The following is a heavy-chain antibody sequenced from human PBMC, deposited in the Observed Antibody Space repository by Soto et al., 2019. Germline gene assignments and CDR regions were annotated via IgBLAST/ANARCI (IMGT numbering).Heavy chain of an antibody. CDR2: INHSGST. Sequence: QVQLQQWGAGLLKPSETLSLTCAVYGGSFSGYYWSWIRQPPGKGLEWIGEINHSGSTNYNPSLKSRVTISVDTSKNQFSLKLSSVTAADTAVYYCARANTGVAVAGSDGMDVWGQGTTVTVSS. CDR3: ARANTGVAVAGSDGMDV. D-gene: IGHD6-19*01. J-gene: IGHJ6*02. CDR1: GGSFSGYY. V-gene: IGHV4-34*01.